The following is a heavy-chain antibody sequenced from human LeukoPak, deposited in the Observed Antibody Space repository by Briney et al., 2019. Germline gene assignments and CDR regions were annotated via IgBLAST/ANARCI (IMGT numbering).Heavy chain of an antibody. J-gene: IGHJ3*02. CDR2: ISSSGTSI. D-gene: IGHD3-22*01. Sequence: GGSLRLSCAASGFTFSSYEMNWVRQAPGKGLEWVSYISSSGTSIYYADSVKGRFTISRDNAKNSLYLQMNSLRAEDTAVYYCARYGDSSVYYSADAFDICGQGTMVTVSS. CDR3: ARYGDSSVYYSADAFDI. V-gene: IGHV3-48*03. CDR1: GFTFSSYE.